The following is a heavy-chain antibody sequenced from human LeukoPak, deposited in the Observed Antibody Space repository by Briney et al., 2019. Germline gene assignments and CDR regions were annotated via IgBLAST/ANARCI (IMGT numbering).Heavy chain of an antibody. CDR1: GFTFSSYS. J-gene: IGHJ4*02. D-gene: IGHD3-10*01. Sequence: GGSLRLSCAASGFTFSSYSMNWVRQAPGKGLEWISYISSSSSTIYYADSVKGRFTISRDNAKNSLYLQLNSLRAEDTAVYYCTGNYYGSGSYADFDYWGQGTLVTVSS. CDR3: TGNYYGSGSYADFDY. CDR2: ISSSSSTI. V-gene: IGHV3-48*01.